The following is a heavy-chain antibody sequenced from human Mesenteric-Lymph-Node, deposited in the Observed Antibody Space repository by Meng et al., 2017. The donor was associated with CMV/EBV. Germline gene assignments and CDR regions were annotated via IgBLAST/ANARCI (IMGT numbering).Heavy chain of an antibody. CDR1: GYTFTGYY. CDR3: ATSSSGFDFWTDY. D-gene: IGHD5-12*01. Sequence: ASVKVSCKASGYTFTGYYMHWVRQAPGQGPEWMGWINPNSGDTTYPQQFQGRVTMTRDTSISTAYMELSSLRSDDTAVYYCATSSSGFDFWTDYWAQGTLVTVSS. J-gene: IGHJ4*02. CDR2: INPNSGDT. V-gene: IGHV1-2*02.